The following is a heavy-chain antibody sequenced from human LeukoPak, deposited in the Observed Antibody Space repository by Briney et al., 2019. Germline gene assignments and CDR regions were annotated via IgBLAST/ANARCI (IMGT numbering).Heavy chain of an antibody. D-gene: IGHD5-18*01. J-gene: IGHJ3*02. V-gene: IGHV4-28*05. CDR3: ARYVDTAMVSHAFDI. CDR2: IYYSGSI. Sequence: PSETLSLPRCVSGYSISSSNWWGWIRQPPGKGLEWIGYIYYSGSIYYNPSLKSRVTISVDTSKNQFSLKLSSVTAADTAVYYCARYVDTAMVSHAFDIWGQGTMVTVSS. CDR1: GYSISSSNW.